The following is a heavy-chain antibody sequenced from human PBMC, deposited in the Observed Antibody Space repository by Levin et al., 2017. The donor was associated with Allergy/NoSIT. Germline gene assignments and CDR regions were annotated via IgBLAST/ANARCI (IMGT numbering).Heavy chain of an antibody. D-gene: IGHD2-2*01. J-gene: IGHJ5*02. CDR2: ISGSGAST. CDR3: AKLSCSSTSCNAPPRNWFDP. V-gene: IGHV3-23*01. CDR1: GFTFSSYA. Sequence: GGSLRLSCAASGFTFSSYAMSWVRQAPGKGLEWVSVISGSGASTYYADSVKGRFTISRDNSKNTLYLQMTSLRAEDTALYYCAKLSCSSTSCNAPPRNWFDPWGQGTLVTVSS.